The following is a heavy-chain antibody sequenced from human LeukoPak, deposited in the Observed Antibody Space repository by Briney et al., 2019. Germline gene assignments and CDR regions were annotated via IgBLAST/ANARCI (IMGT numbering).Heavy chain of an antibody. CDR3: ARVTVGDYDPDDY. Sequence: SETLPLTCTVSGGSISSTTYYWGWIRQPPGKGLEWIGSMYYSGGTYYNPSLKSRVTISLGTSRNQFSLRLSSVTAADTAVYYCARVTVGDYDPDDYWGQGTLVTVSS. D-gene: IGHD4-17*01. CDR2: MYYSGGT. CDR1: GGSISSTTYY. J-gene: IGHJ4*02. V-gene: IGHV4-39*07.